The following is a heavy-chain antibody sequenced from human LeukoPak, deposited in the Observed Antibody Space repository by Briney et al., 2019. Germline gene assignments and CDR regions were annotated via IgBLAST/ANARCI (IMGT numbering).Heavy chain of an antibody. J-gene: IGHJ4*02. CDR2: ISYDGSNK. D-gene: IGHD3-22*01. CDR1: GFTFSSYA. Sequence: GRSLRLSCAASGFTFSSYAMHWVRQAPGKGLEWVAVISYDGSNKYYADSVKGRFTISRDNSKNTLYLQMNSLRAEDTAVYYCARDRDYYDSSGYYSPYFDYWGQGTLVTVSS. V-gene: IGHV3-30-3*01. CDR3: ARDRDYYDSSGYYSPYFDY.